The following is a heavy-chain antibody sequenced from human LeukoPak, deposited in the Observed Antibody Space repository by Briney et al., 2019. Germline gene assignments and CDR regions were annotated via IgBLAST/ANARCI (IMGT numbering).Heavy chain of an antibody. Sequence: GGSLRLSCVASGFTFGTYWMSWVRQAPGKGLEWVANMNQDGSEKHYVDSVRGRFTIYRDNAKKSLYLHMNSLRVEDTAVYYCARGLPNQIAVAPLGSWGQGTLVTVSS. CDR2: MNQDGSEK. D-gene: IGHD6-19*01. CDR3: ARGLPNQIAVAPLGS. J-gene: IGHJ4*02. CDR1: GFTFGTYW. V-gene: IGHV3-7*01.